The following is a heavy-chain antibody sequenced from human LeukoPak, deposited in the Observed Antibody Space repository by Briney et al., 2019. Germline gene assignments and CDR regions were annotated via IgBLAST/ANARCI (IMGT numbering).Heavy chain of an antibody. CDR2: IYPGDSDT. V-gene: IGHV5-51*01. J-gene: IGHJ4*02. CDR3: ARPTDTAMAELDY. Sequence: GESLKISCKGSGYSFTSYWIGWVRQLPGKGLEWMGIIYPGDSDTRYSPSFQGQVTISADKSISTAYLQWSSLKASDTAMYYCARPTDTAMAELDYWGQGTLVTVSS. D-gene: IGHD5-18*01. CDR1: GYSFTSYW.